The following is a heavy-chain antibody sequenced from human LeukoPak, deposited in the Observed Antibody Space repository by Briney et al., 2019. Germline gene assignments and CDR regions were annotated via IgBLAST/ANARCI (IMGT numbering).Heavy chain of an antibody. CDR1: GFTFSGSA. Sequence: GGSLRLSCAASGFTFSGSAMHWVRQASGKGLEWVGRIRSKANSYATAYAASVKGRFTISRDDSKNTAYLQMNSLKTEDTAVYYCTTSIDYYDSGSYLSRFDPWGQGTLVTVSS. V-gene: IGHV3-73*01. D-gene: IGHD3-10*01. CDR3: TTSIDYYDSGSYLSRFDP. J-gene: IGHJ5*02. CDR2: IRSKANSYAT.